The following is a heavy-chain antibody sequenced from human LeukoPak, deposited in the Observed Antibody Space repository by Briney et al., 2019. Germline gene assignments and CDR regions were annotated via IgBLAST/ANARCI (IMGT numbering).Heavy chain of an antibody. Sequence: GESLKISCKASGYRFTTDYIGWVRQMPGKGLEWMGIIYPDDSETNYSPSFQGQVSMSVDKSISTAYLQWSSLKASDTAMYYCARYLLSRSTSCIGYFDLWGRGTLVTVSS. J-gene: IGHJ2*01. CDR2: IYPDDSET. D-gene: IGHD2-2*01. V-gene: IGHV5-51*01. CDR3: ARYLLSRSTSCIGYFDL. CDR1: GYRFTTDY.